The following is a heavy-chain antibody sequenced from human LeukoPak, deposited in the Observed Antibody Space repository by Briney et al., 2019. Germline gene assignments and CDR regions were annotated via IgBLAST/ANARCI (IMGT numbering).Heavy chain of an antibody. CDR2: ISSSSTDI. CDR3: ARSWLVYYWYYGMDV. J-gene: IGHJ6*02. CDR1: GFPFSSHS. V-gene: IGHV3-21*01. Sequence: PGGALRLSCAASGFPFSSHSMSWVRPAPGKGLAWVSSISSSSTDIYYTDSVKGRFTISRDNAKNSLYLQMNSLRAEDTAVYYRARSWLVYYWYYGMDVWGQGTTVTVSS. D-gene: IGHD5/OR15-5a*01.